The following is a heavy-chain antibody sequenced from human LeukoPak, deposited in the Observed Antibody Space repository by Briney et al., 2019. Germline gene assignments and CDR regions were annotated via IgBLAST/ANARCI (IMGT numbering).Heavy chain of an antibody. Sequence: GGSLRLSCAASGFTFSSYTMNWVRQAPGKGLEWVSYIDLSGSTLYYVDSVKGRFTISRDNAKNSLYLQMNSLRAEDTAVYYCAKVHSSGSRGYYFDYWGQGTLVTVSS. D-gene: IGHD3-22*01. J-gene: IGHJ4*02. CDR3: AKVHSSGSRGYYFDY. CDR2: IDLSGSTL. CDR1: GFTFSSYT. V-gene: IGHV3-48*04.